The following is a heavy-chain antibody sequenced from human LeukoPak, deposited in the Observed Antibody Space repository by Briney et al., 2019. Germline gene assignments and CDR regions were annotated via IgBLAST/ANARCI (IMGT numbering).Heavy chain of an antibody. CDR1: GFTFSRLA. CDR3: ARGTGYYGSGSYNQDY. CDR2: ISASGP. J-gene: IGHJ4*02. D-gene: IGHD3-10*01. Sequence: PGGSLRLSCAASGFTFSRLAMTWVRQAPGKGLEWVSTISASGPYYADAVRGRFTISRDNSRNTLSLQMDSLRAEDTAVYYCARGTGYYGSGSYNQDYWGQGTLVTVSS. V-gene: IGHV3-23*01.